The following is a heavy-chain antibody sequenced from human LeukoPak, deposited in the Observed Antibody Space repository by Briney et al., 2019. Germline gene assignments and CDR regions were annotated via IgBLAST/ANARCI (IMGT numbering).Heavy chain of an antibody. CDR3: ARVVYCSGGSCHIFAFDI. Sequence: PGGSLRLSCAASGFTFSDYYMSWIRQAPGKGLEWVSYISSSGSTIFYADSVKGRFTISRDNAKNSRSLQVNSLRAEDTAVYYCARVVYCSGGSCHIFAFDIWGQGSMVTVSS. CDR1: GFTFSDYY. V-gene: IGHV3-11*01. J-gene: IGHJ3*02. D-gene: IGHD2-15*01. CDR2: ISSSGSTI.